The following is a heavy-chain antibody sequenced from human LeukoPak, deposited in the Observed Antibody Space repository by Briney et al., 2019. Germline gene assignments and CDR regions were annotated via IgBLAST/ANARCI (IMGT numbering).Heavy chain of an antibody. CDR1: GYSFTSYW. J-gene: IGHJ5*02. V-gene: IGHV5-10-1*01. CDR3: ARHLDPYYFGSGSYYLKGWFDP. Sequence: GESLNISCKGAGYSFTSYWISWVRQMPGKGLEWMGRIDPSESYTNYSPSFQGHVTISADKSTSTAYLQWSSLKASDTAMYYCARHLDPYYFGSGSYYLKGWFDPWGQGTLVTVSS. D-gene: IGHD3-10*01. CDR2: IDPSESYT.